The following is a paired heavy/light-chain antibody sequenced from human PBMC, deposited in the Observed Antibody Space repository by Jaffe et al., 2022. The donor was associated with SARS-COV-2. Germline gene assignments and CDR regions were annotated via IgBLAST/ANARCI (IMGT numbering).Light chain of an antibody. CDR1: TSNIGRYP. CDR3: AVWDDSLNGWV. CDR2: SHN. J-gene: IGLJ3*02. V-gene: IGLV1-44*01. Sequence: QSVLTQPPSASGTPGQRVTISCSGSTSNIGRYPVSWYQQFPGTGPKFLIYSHNQRPSGVPDRFSGSKSGTSASLAISGLQSEDEADYHCAVWDDSLNGWVFGGGTKLTVL.
Heavy chain of an antibody. Sequence: QVQLQESGPGLVKPSQTLSLTCSVSRGHVNGGSYYWNWIRQPAGKGLEWIGRMYATGRTNYNPSLKSRVTILVDTSKNQVSLKLDSVTPADTAVYYCARGSPEADGYTLFDSWGQGTLVTVSS. V-gene: IGHV4-61*02. CDR2: MYATGRT. D-gene: IGHD5-12*01. CDR1: RGHVNGGSYY. CDR3: ARGSPEADGYTLFDS. J-gene: IGHJ4*02.